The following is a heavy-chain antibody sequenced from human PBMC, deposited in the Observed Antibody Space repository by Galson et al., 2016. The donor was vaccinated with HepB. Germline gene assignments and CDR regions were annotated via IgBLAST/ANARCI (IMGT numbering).Heavy chain of an antibody. V-gene: IGHV3-49*03. D-gene: IGHD3-3*01. CDR2: ISSKAYGGTA. CDR3: TRVYYDFWSGYSRYMDV. CDR1: GFTFGDYA. Sequence: SLRLSCATSGFTFGDYAMSWFRQAPGKGLEWVGFISSKAYGGTAEYAASVKGRFTISRDDSKSIAYLQMNSLKTEDTAVYYCTRVYYDFWSGYSRYMDVWGKGTTVTVSS. J-gene: IGHJ6*03.